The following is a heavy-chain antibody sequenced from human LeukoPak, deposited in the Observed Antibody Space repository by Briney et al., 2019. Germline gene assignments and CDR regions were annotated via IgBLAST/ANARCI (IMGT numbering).Heavy chain of an antibody. V-gene: IGHV3-74*01. D-gene: IGHD6-13*01. J-gene: IGHJ4*02. CDR2: IKTDGSST. CDR1: GFTFSSYW. Sequence: GGSLRLSCAASGFTFSSYWMYWVRQAPGKGLVWVSRIKTDGSSTSYADSVKGRFTISRDNAKNTVYLQMNSLRAEDTAVYYCARVESSSHFDYWGQGPWSPSPQ. CDR3: ARVESSSHFDY.